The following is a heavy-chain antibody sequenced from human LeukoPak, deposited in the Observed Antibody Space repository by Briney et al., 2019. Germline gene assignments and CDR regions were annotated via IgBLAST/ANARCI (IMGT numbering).Heavy chain of an antibody. CDR1: GGSISSYY. J-gene: IGHJ5*02. V-gene: IGHV4-59*01. CDR3: ARGGYGDYGAPHWFDP. CDR2: IYYSGST. Sequence: SETLSLTCTVSGGSISSYYWSWIRQPPGKGLEWIGYIYYSGSTNYNPSLKSRVTISVDTSKNQFSLKLSSVTAADTAVYYCARGGYGDYGAPHWFDPWGQGTLVTVSS. D-gene: IGHD4-17*01.